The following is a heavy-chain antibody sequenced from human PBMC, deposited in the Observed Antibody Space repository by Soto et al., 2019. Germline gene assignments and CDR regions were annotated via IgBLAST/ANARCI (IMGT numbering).Heavy chain of an antibody. CDR1: GGSISQYY. CDR3: ARGPGGFGDFSLDY. J-gene: IGHJ4*02. D-gene: IGHD3-10*01. V-gene: IGHV4-4*07. CDR2: IYSGGST. Sequence: QVQLQESGPGLVKPSETLSLSCGVSGGSISQYYWSWIRQPAGKGLEWVGRIYSGGSTNYNPSLASLVSMAVDTPKNKFSLKLSSVAAADTAVYYCARGPGGFGDFSLDYWGQGTLVTVSS.